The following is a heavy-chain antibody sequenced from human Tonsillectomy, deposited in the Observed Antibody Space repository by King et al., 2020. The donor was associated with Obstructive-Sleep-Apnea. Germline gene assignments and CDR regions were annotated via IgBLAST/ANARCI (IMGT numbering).Heavy chain of an antibody. CDR3: ASATRGQSGSIGDFDY. CDR2: IYPGDSDT. V-gene: IGHV5-51*01. Sequence: VQLVQSGAEVKKSGESLKISCKGSGYSFSSYWIGWVRQMPGKGLEWMGIIYPGDSDTRYSLSFQGPVTISADKSTSTAYLQWSSLKASDTAMYYCASATRGQSGSIGDFDYWGRGTLVTVSS. CDR1: GYSFSSYW. D-gene: IGHD5-12*01. J-gene: IGHJ4*02.